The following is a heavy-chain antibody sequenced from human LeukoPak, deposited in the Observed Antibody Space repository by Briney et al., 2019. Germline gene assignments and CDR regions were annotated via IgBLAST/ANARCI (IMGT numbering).Heavy chain of an antibody. V-gene: IGHV1-18*04. Sequence: ASVKVSCKASAYIFISYGISWVRQAPGQGLEWMGWISAYNGNTNYAQKLQGRVTMTTDTSTSTAYMELRSLRSDDTAVYYCARVRDSSGWSEIDYWGQGTLVTVSS. CDR1: AYIFISYG. J-gene: IGHJ4*02. CDR3: ARVRDSSGWSEIDY. CDR2: ISAYNGNT. D-gene: IGHD6-19*01.